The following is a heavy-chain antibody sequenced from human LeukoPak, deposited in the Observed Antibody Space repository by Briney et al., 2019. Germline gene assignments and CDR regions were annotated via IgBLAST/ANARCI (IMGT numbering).Heavy chain of an antibody. V-gene: IGHV4-39*01. CDR1: GGSISSSSYY. D-gene: IGHD2-15*01. J-gene: IGHJ3*02. CDR2: IYYSGST. CDR3: ARHTVVVAAPDAFDI. Sequence: SETLSLTCTVSGGSISSSSYYWGWIRQPPGKGLEWIVSIYYSGSTYYNPSLKSRVTISVDTSKNQFSLKLSSVTAADTAVYYCARHTVVVAAPDAFDIWGQGTMVTVSS.